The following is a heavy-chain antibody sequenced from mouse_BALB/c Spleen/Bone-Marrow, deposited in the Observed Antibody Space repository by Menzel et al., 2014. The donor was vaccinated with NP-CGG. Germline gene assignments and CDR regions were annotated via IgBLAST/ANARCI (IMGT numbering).Heavy chain of an antibody. J-gene: IGHJ2*01. Sequence: QVQLQQSGAELVRPGASVKLSCKALGFTITDYEMHWVKQTPVHGLEWIGTIHPGGGGTAYNQKFKGKATLTADKSSSTAYMELSSLTSEDSAVYYCTREKVGDFDYWGQGTTLTVSS. V-gene: IGHV1-15*01. CDR3: TREKVGDFDY. CDR2: IHPGGGGT. CDR1: GFTITDYE.